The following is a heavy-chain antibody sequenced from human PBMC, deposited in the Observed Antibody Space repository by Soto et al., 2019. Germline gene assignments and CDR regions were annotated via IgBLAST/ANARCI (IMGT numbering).Heavy chain of an antibody. CDR1: GYTFTNYD. V-gene: IGHV1-8*01. J-gene: IGHJ5*02. CDR2: MNPNSGNT. Sequence: ASVKVSCKASGYTFTNYDINWVRQATGQGLEWMGWMNPNSGNTGYAQKFQGRVTMTRNTSISTAYMELSSLRSEDTAVYYCARAGAGNYYYGSGSYFSWFDPWGQGTLVTVSS. D-gene: IGHD3-10*01. CDR3: ARAGAGNYYYGSGSYFSWFDP.